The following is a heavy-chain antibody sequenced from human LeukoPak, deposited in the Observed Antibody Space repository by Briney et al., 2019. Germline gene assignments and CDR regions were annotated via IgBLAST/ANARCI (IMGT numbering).Heavy chain of an antibody. CDR2: IKEDGSEE. J-gene: IGHJ4*02. D-gene: IGHD3-10*01. V-gene: IGHV3-7*01. CDR1: GFTFNTYW. CDR3: ARDSYGSGSYYPYYFDY. Sequence: PGGSLRLSCAASGFTFNTYWMTWVRQAPGKGLEWVANIKEDGSEEYYVDSVKGRFAISRDNAKNSLYLQMNSLRAEDTAVYYCARDSYGSGSYYPYYFDYWGQGTLVTVSS.